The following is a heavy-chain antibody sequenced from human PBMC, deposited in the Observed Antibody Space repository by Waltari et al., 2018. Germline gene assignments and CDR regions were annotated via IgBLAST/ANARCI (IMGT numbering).Heavy chain of an antibody. CDR3: ARRLGYQNSGYSY. D-gene: IGHD3-22*01. CDR2: IYPGDSDA. V-gene: IGHV5-51*01. J-gene: IGHJ4*02. CDR1: GYIFTNYW. Sequence: EVQLVQSGAEVKKPGESLKISCKASGYIFTNYWIGWVRQMPGKGLEWMGMIYPGDSDARYSPSFQGQVTILVDKSITPAYLQWSSLTASDTAIYYCARRLGYQNSGYSYWGQGTLVTVSS.